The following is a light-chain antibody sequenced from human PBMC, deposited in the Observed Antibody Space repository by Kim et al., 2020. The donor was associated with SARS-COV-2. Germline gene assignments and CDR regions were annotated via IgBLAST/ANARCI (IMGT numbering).Light chain of an antibody. J-gene: IGLJ1*01. CDR1: SSDVGGYNY. Sequence: QSVTISCTGTSSDVGGYNYVSWYQHHPGKAPKRIIYKVSLRPFGVPDRFSGSKSGNTASLTVSGLQAEDEADYYCSSYVGTNTYVFGTGTKVTVL. V-gene: IGLV2-8*01. CDR3: SSYVGTNTYV. CDR2: KVS.